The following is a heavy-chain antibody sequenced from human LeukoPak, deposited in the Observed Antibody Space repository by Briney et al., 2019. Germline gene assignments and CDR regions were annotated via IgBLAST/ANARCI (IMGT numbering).Heavy chain of an antibody. Sequence: PRGSLRLSCAASGFTFSSYAMHWVRQAPGKGLEWVAVISYDGTNKHYADSVKGRFTISRDNSNNTLYLQMNSLRAEDTAVYYCARDYDFWSGSQIEWGQGTLVTVSS. J-gene: IGHJ4*02. CDR1: GFTFSSYA. V-gene: IGHV3-30-3*01. D-gene: IGHD3-3*01. CDR3: ARDYDFWSGSQIE. CDR2: ISYDGTNK.